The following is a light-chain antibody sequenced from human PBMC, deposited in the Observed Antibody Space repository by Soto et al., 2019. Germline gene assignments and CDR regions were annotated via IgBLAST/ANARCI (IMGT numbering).Light chain of an antibody. CDR3: QQYNKWPLT. CDR2: DAS. CDR1: QSVGTN. Sequence: EIVMTQSPATLSVSPGGRATLSCRASQSVGTNLAWYQQRPGQTPSLLIFDASTRATGMPGRFSGSESGTEFTLTISSLQSQDFVVYYCQQYNKWPLTFGGGTMVDIK. V-gene: IGKV3-15*01. J-gene: IGKJ4*01.